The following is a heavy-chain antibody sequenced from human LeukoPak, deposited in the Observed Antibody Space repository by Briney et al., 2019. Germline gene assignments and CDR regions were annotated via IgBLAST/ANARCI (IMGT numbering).Heavy chain of an antibody. V-gene: IGHV3-64*04. D-gene: IGHD3-9*01. CDR1: GFTFSSYA. CDR2: ISSNGGST. Sequence: GGSLRLSCSASGFTFSSYAMHWVRQAPGKGLEYVSAISSNGGSTYYADSVKGRFTISRDNSKNTLYLQMNSLRAEDTAVYYCARDPENYDILTGYYTPPDYWGQGTLVTVSS. CDR3: ARDPENYDILTGYYTPPDY. J-gene: IGHJ4*02.